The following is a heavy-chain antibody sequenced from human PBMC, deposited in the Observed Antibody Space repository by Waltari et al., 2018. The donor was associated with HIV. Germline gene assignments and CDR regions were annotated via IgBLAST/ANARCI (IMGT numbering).Heavy chain of an antibody. CDR2: MNHTSGNT. J-gene: IGHJ5*02. D-gene: IGHD2-2*01. CDR1: GYTFTNYD. CDR3: ARGRYCSSTSCPYWFDP. V-gene: IGHV1-8*01. Sequence: QVQLVQSGIEVKKPGASVKVSCKASGYTFTNYDINWVRQATGQGLEWMGWMNHTSGNTVYTQNVQGRVTMTRNTSISTAYMELNSLTSEDTAVYYCARGRYCSSTSCPYWFDPWGQGTLVTVSS.